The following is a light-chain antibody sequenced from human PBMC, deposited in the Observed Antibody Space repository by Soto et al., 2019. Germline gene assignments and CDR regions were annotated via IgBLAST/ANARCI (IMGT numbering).Light chain of an antibody. CDR2: DVS. Sequence: QSALTQPASVSGSPGQSITISCTGTSSDVGGYNYVSWYQQHPGKAPKLMIYDVSNRPSGVSNRFSGSKSGNTASLTISGLQDEDEADYYCSSYTSSSKLYVFGAGTKRTVL. J-gene: IGLJ1*01. CDR3: SSYTSSSKLYV. CDR1: SSDVGGYNY. V-gene: IGLV2-14*01.